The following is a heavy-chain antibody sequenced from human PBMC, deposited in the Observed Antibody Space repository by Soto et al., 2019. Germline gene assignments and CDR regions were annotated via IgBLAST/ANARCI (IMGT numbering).Heavy chain of an antibody. CDR1: GFTFSTST. J-gene: IGHJ4*02. V-gene: IGHV3-21*01. CDR2: ITTSTT. CDR3: ARDPAAGDS. D-gene: IGHD3-10*01. Sequence: EVQLVESGGGLVKPGESLRLSCEAFGFTFSTSTMNWVRQAPGKGLEWVSSITTSTTFYADSVKGRFTISRDNARNSLYLQMNSLRAEDTATYYCARDPAAGDSWGQGTLVTFSS.